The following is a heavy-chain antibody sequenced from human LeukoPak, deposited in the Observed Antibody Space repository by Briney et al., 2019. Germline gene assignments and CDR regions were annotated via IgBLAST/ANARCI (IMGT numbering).Heavy chain of an antibody. CDR3: ARGHVIQLWDPYYYYGMDV. CDR1: GYTFTSYD. Sequence: ASVKVSCKASGYTFTSYDINWVRHATGQGLEWMGWMNPNSGNTGYAQKFQGRVTMTRNTSISTAYMELSSLRSEDTAVYYCARGHVIQLWDPYYYYGMDVWGQGTTVTVSS. D-gene: IGHD5-18*01. V-gene: IGHV1-8*01. J-gene: IGHJ6*02. CDR2: MNPNSGNT.